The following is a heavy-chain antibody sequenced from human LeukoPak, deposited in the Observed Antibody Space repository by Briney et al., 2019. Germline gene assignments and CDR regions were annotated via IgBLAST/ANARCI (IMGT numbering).Heavy chain of an antibody. D-gene: IGHD6-6*01. Sequence: SETLSLTCTVSGGSISSYYWSRIRQPPGKGLEWIGYIYSSGSTNYNPSLKSRVTISVDTSKSQFSLKLSSVTAADTAVYYCARGLPNSASYNWFDPWGQGTLVTVSS. CDR3: ARGLPNSASYNWFDP. CDR2: IYSSGST. J-gene: IGHJ5*02. CDR1: GGSISSYY. V-gene: IGHV4-59*01.